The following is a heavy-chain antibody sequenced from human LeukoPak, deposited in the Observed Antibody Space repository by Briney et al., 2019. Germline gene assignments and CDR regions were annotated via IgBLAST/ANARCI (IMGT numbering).Heavy chain of an antibody. Sequence: GGSLRLSCAASGFTFSSYAMSWVRQAAGKGLEWVSAISGSGGSTYYAASVKGRFTISRDNSKDTMYLQMNSLRAEDTAVYYCAKDFPTMIVVVTYYYSYGMDVWGQGTTVTVSS. CDR2: ISGSGGST. J-gene: IGHJ6*02. D-gene: IGHD3-22*01. CDR1: GFTFSSYA. CDR3: AKDFPTMIVVVTYYYSYGMDV. V-gene: IGHV3-23*01.